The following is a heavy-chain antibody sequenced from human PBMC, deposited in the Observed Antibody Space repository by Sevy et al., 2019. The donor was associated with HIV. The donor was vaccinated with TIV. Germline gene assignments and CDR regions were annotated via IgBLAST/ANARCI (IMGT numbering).Heavy chain of an antibody. J-gene: IGHJ3*01. D-gene: IGHD3-22*01. CDR3: AKAVNPALESMIEVIFRTLKGFDV. Sequence: GGSLRLSCAASGFTFNTHAMNWVRQAPGKGLEWVSGISATGGGTYYTDSVKGRFTVSRDNSQNTLYLQMNSLRADDMAIYYCAKAVNPALESMIEVIFRTLKGFDVWGQGTMVTVSS. CDR1: GFTFNTHA. V-gene: IGHV3-23*01. CDR2: ISATGGGT.